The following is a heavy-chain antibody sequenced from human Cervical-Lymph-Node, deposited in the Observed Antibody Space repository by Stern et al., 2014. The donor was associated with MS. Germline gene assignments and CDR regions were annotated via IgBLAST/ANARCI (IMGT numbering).Heavy chain of an antibody. CDR3: ARGYSSGSRYYYFDY. CDR2: INPADGAT. D-gene: IGHD6-19*01. Sequence: VQLVQSGAEVKKPGASVKISCKASGYRFTSYYLHWVRQAPGQRLEWMGVINPADGATRYAQRFQGRVTVTRDTSTSTVYLELSSLRSEDTALYYCARGYSSGSRYYYFDYWGQGTLVTVSS. CDR1: GYRFTSYY. J-gene: IGHJ4*02. V-gene: IGHV1-46*03.